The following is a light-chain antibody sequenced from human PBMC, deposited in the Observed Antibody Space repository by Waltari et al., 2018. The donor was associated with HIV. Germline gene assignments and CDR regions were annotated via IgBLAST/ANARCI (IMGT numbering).Light chain of an antibody. CDR3: MQVRSYPRT. J-gene: IGKJ1*01. Sequence: DIVLTQTPLSAAFIVGQSASITCRSSQSLVHENGNTYLRWFYQKTGEPPRLLIYRVSLRLPGGPDRFSGGGAGTQLTLKITSVEADDVGMYYCMQVRSYPRTFGQGTKVEI. CDR2: RVS. CDR1: QSLVHENGNTY. V-gene: IGKV2-24*01.